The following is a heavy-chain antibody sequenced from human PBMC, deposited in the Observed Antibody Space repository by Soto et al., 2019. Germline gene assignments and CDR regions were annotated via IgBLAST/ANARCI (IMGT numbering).Heavy chain of an antibody. CDR2: ISYDGSNT. CDR1: GFPFTTYG. V-gene: IGHV3-30*03. Sequence: QVLLVESGGGVVQPGRSLRLSCAASGFPFTTYGMHWVREGAGKGLECVAVISYDGSNTYYADSVKGRCTISRDNSKNTLYLQMNSLRTEDTALYYCVGGQYYFDCRGQGTLVTVSS. J-gene: IGHJ4*02. CDR3: VGGQYYFDC. D-gene: IGHD3-10*01.